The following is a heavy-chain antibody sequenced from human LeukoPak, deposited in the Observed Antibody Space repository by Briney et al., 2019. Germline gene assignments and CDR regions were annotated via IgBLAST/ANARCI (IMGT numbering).Heavy chain of an antibody. V-gene: IGHV4-4*07. D-gene: IGHD3-10*01. J-gene: IGHJ4*02. Sequence: SETLSLTCTVSGGSISSYYWSWIRQPAGKGLEWIGRIYTSGSINYNPSLKTRVTMSVDTSKNHFSLKLSSVPAADTAVYYCAGDMYYYGSGSSPFDYWGQGTLVTVSS. CDR1: GGSISSYY. CDR2: IYTSGSI. CDR3: AGDMYYYGSGSSPFDY.